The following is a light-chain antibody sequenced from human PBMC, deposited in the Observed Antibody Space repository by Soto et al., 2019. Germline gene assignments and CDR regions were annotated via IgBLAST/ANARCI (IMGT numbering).Light chain of an antibody. CDR2: AAS. CDR3: QKYSSAPFT. Sequence: DIQMTQSPSSLSASVGDSVTITCRASQGISNYLDWYPQKPGKDPQLLVYAASTLQSGVPSRFSGSGSGTAFTLTISSLQPEDVATYYCQKYSSAPFTFGPGTKVDIK. V-gene: IGKV1-27*01. CDR1: QGISNY. J-gene: IGKJ3*01.